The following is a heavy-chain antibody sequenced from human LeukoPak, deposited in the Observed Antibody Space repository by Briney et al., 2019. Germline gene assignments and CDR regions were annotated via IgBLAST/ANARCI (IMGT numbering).Heavy chain of an antibody. V-gene: IGHV3-30*07. CDR2: ISFDGNKQ. CDR1: GFTFSSYG. Sequence: GRSLRLSCAASGFTFSSYGIHWVRQAPGKGLEWVAGISFDGNKQLYADSVRGRFTISRDNSKNAVYLQMNSLRSEDTTVYYCVREGVMFGESPPLDDWGQGTLVTVSS. D-gene: IGHD3-10*02. J-gene: IGHJ4*02. CDR3: VREGVMFGESPPLDD.